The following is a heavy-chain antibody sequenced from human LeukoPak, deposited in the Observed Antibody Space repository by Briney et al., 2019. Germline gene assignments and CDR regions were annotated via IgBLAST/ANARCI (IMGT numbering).Heavy chain of an antibody. J-gene: IGHJ4*02. CDR3: AKGAVSGRVAGWFDF. CDR1: GFTFSSYG. D-gene: IGHD6-19*01. V-gene: IGHV3-30*18. CDR2: ITYDGSNK. Sequence: PGRSLRLPCAASGFTFSSYGMHWVRQAPGKGLEWVAVITYDGSNKYYADSVKGRFTISRDNSNSTLYLQMNGLRAEDKAVFYCAKGAVSGRVAGWFDFWGQGSQDTVSS.